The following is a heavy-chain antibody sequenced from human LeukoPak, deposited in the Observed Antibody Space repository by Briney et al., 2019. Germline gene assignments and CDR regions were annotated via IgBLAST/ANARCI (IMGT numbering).Heavy chain of an antibody. D-gene: IGHD1-1*01. J-gene: IGHJ4*02. V-gene: IGHV4-59*01. CDR1: GGSISSYY. CDR3: ARVEDTRYYFDY. Sequence: SEILSLTCTVSGGSISSYYWSWIRQPPGKGLEWIGYIYYSGSTNYNPSLKSRVTISVDTSKNQFSLKLTSVTAADTAVYYCARVEDTRYYFDYWGQGTLVTVSS. CDR2: IYYSGST.